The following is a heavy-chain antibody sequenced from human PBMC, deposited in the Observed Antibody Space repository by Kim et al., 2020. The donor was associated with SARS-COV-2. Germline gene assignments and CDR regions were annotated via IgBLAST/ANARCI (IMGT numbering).Heavy chain of an antibody. D-gene: IGHD5-18*01. V-gene: IGHV3-73*01. CDR3: TRLMDTAMVTHFDY. J-gene: IGHJ4*02. Sequence: AASVKGTFTIPRDASKNTAYLQMTSLKTEDTAVYYCTRLMDTAMVTHFDYWGQGTLVTVSS.